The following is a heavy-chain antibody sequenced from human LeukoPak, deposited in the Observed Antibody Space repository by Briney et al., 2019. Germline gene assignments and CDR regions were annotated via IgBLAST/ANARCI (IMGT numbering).Heavy chain of an antibody. J-gene: IGHJ4*02. V-gene: IGHV4-59*01. CDR3: ARLYSNSSEFDY. D-gene: IGHD6-6*01. CDR1: GGSISSYY. CDR2: IYYSGST. Sequence: SETLSLTCTVSGGSISSYYWSWIRQPPGKGLEWIGYIYYSGSTNYNPSLKSRVTISVDTSKNQSSLKLSSVTAADTAVYYCARLYSNSSEFDYWGQGTLVTVSS.